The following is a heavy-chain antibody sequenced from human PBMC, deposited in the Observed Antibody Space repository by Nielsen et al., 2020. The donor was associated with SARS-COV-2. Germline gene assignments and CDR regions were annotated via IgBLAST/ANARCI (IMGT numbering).Heavy chain of an antibody. CDR3: ARESGSGSYGDY. V-gene: IGHV3-21*01. J-gene: IGHJ4*02. CDR1: GFTFSSYS. D-gene: IGHD3-10*01. Sequence: GESLKISCAASGFTFSSYSMNWVRQAPGKGLEWVSSISSSSSYIYYADSVKGRFTISRDNAKNSLYLQMNSLRAEDTAVYYCARESGSGSYGDYWGQGTLVTVSS. CDR2: ISSSSSYI.